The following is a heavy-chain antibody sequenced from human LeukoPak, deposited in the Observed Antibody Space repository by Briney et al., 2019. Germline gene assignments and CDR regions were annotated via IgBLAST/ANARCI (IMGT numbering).Heavy chain of an antibody. J-gene: IGHJ5*01. Sequence: GGSLRLSCAASGFTFSTWWMSWVRQTPGKGLEWVANIKPDGTEKYYVDSVKSRFTISRNNAQKSLYLQMNSLRGEDTAVYYCVTGGSTRYESWGQGTLVTVSS. V-gene: IGHV3-7*01. CDR2: IKPDGTEK. CDR1: GFTFSTWW. D-gene: IGHD3-10*01. CDR3: VTGGSTRYES.